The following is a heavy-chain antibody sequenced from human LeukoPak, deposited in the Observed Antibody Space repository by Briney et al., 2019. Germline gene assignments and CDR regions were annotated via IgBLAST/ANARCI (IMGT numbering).Heavy chain of an antibody. CDR1: GFTVSSNY. CDR3: AKVPLSAGGWYEY. J-gene: IGHJ4*02. D-gene: IGHD6-19*01. CDR2: ISGSGGST. Sequence: GGSLRLSCAASGFTVSSNYMSWVRQAPGKGLEWVSAISGSGGSTYYADSVKGRFTISRDNSKNTLYLQMNSLRAEDTAFYYCAKVPLSAGGWYEYWGQGTLVTVSS. V-gene: IGHV3-23*01.